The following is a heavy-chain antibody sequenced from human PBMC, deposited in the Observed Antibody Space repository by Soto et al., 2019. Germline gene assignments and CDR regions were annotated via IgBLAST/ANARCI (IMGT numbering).Heavy chain of an antibody. CDR2: INSDGSST. CDR1: GCTLNSYW. V-gene: IGHV3-74*01. Sequence: GGGLSLSHAASGCTLNSYWMHLVRQAPGTGLVWVSRINSDGSSTSYADSVKGRFTISSDNAKNTQHLQLNSLRAEYRAVYYCSRDYVDYWGQGTLVTVSS. J-gene: IGHJ4*02. CDR3: SRDYVDY.